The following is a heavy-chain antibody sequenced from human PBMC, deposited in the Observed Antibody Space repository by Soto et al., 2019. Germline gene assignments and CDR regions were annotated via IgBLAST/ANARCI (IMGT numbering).Heavy chain of an antibody. D-gene: IGHD2-2*01. CDR3: ARVVEMASPVADY. V-gene: IGHV4-61*08. Sequence: SETLSLTCTVSGGSISSGDYYWSWIRQPPGKGLEWIGYIYYSGSTNYNPSLKSRVTISVDTSKNQFSLKLSSVTAADTAVYYCARVVEMASPVADYWGQGTLVTVSS. CDR1: GGSISSGDYY. CDR2: IYYSGST. J-gene: IGHJ4*02.